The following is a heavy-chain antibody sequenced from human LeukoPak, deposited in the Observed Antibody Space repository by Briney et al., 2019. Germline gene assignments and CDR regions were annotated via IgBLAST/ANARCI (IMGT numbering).Heavy chain of an antibody. CDR3: ARGSGWYENWFDP. D-gene: IGHD6-19*01. Sequence: SVKVSCKASGGTFSSYAISWVRQAPGQGLEWMGRIIPILGIANYAQKFQGRVTITADKSTSTAYMELSSLRSEDTAVYYCARGSGWYENWFDPWGQGTLVTVSS. CDR2: IIPILGIA. CDR1: GGTFSSYA. V-gene: IGHV1-69*04. J-gene: IGHJ5*02.